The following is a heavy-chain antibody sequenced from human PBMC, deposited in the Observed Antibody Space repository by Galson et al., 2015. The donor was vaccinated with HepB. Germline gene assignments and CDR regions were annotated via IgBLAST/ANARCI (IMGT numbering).Heavy chain of an antibody. D-gene: IGHD2-21*02. Sequence: SLRLSCAASGFTFSDYYMSWIRQAPGKGLEWVSYISSSSYTNYADSVKGRFTISRDNAKNSLYLQMNSLRAEDTAVYYCARVSLRVTLIDYWGQGTLVTVSS. J-gene: IGHJ4*02. CDR3: ARVSLRVTLIDY. V-gene: IGHV3-11*06. CDR1: GFTFSDYY. CDR2: ISSSSYT.